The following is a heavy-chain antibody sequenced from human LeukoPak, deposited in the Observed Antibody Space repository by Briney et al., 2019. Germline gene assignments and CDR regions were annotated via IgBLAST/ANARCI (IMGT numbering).Heavy chain of an antibody. J-gene: IGHJ6*02. CDR2: ISWNSGSI. D-gene: IGHD3-10*01. CDR1: GFTFDDYA. Sequence: PGGSLRLSCAASGFTFDDYAMHWVRQAPGKGLEWVSGISWNSGSIGYADSVKGRFTISRDNAKNSLYLQMNSQRAEDTALYYCAKDGGEFRNYYYYYGMDVWGQGTTVTVSS. CDR3: AKDGGEFRNYYYYYGMDV. V-gene: IGHV3-9*01.